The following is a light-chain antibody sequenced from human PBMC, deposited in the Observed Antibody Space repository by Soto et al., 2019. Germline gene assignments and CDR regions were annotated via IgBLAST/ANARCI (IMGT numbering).Light chain of an antibody. CDR3: AVWDDSLNGLV. Sequence: QSVLTQPPSVSEAPRQRVTISCSGSRSNVGNNAVNWYQQLPGKAPKLLIYYDDLLPSGVSDRSSGSKSGTSASLAISGLQSEDEADYYCAVWDDSLNGLVFGGGTKLTVL. CDR1: RSNVGNNA. CDR2: YDD. V-gene: IGLV1-36*01. J-gene: IGLJ3*02.